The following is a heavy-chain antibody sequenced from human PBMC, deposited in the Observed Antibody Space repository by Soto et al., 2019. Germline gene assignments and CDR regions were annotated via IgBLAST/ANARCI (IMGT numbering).Heavy chain of an antibody. V-gene: IGHV1-2*02. D-gene: IGHD3-10*01. Sequence: ASVNVSCKSSGYTFTGYYIHWVRQAPGQGLEWMGWINPNSGGTNYAQKFQGRVTMTRDTSISTAYMELSRLRSDDTAVYYCAIRGSISYYFDYWGQGTLVTVSS. CDR2: INPNSGGT. CDR1: GYTFTGYY. J-gene: IGHJ4*02. CDR3: AIRGSISYYFDY.